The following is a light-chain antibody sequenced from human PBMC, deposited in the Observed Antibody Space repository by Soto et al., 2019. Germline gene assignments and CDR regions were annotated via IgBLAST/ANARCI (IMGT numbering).Light chain of an antibody. J-gene: IGKJ1*01. Sequence: EIVMTQSPATLSVSPGERATLSCRASQSVSSNLAWYQQKPGQAPRLLIYGASFRATGIPARFSGSGSGTEFTLTISSLQSEDCAVYYCQQYNNWPTWTFGQGTKVEIK. V-gene: IGKV3-15*01. CDR2: GAS. CDR1: QSVSSN. CDR3: QQYNNWPTWT.